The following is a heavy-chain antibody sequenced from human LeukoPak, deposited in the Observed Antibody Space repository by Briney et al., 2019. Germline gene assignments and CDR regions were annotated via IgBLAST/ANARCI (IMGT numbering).Heavy chain of an antibody. CDR1: GGSISSYY. CDR2: IYYSGST. V-gene: IGHV4-59*08. CDR3: ARRYYGSGSYYPDP. D-gene: IGHD3-10*01. J-gene: IGHJ5*02. Sequence: PSETLSLTCTVSGGSISSYYWSWIRQPPGKGLEWIGYIYYSGSTNYNPSLKSRVTISVDTSKDQFSLKPSSVTAADTAVYYCARRYYGSGSYYPDPWGQGTLVTVSS.